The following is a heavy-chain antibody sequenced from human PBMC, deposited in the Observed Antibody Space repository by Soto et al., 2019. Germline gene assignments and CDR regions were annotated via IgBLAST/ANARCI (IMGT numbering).Heavy chain of an antibody. CDR3: ARAGFSYGHLLF. CDR1: GGPIKTGDYY. D-gene: IGHD3-10*01. Sequence: SETLSLTCNVSGGPIKTGDYYWNWIRQPPGKGLEWIGYVFYSGATNYSPSLKSRAAISMDTSKNQFSLSLTSVTAADTAVYYCARAGFSYGHLLFWGQGIRVT. V-gene: IGHV4-30-4*01. CDR2: VFYSGAT. J-gene: IGHJ4*02.